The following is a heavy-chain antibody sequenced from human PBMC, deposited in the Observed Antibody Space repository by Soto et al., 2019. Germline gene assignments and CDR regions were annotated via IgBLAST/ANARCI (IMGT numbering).Heavy chain of an antibody. V-gene: IGHV3-33*01. Sequence: RLSCAASGFTFSSYGMHWVRQAPGKGLEWVAVIWYDGSNKYYADSVKGRFTISRDNSKNTLYLQMNSLRAEDTAVYYCARTYYDFWSGYYRYYYYGMDVWGQGTTVTVSS. CDR2: IWYDGSNK. D-gene: IGHD3-3*01. CDR1: GFTFSSYG. J-gene: IGHJ6*02. CDR3: ARTYYDFWSGYYRYYYYGMDV.